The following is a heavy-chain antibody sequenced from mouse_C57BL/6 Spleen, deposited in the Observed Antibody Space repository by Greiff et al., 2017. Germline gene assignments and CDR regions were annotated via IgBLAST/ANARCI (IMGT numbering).Heavy chain of an antibody. CDR2: IHPNSGST. CDR3: ATMVTRRGIDY. V-gene: IGHV1-64*01. CDR1: GYTFTSYW. J-gene: IGHJ2*02. Sequence: VKLQQPGAELVKPGASVKLSCKASGYTFTSYWMHWVKQRPGQGLEWIGMIHPNSGSTNYNEKFKSKATLTVDKSSSTAYMQLSSLTSEDSAVYYCATMVTRRGIDYWGQGTSLTVSS. D-gene: IGHD2-2*01.